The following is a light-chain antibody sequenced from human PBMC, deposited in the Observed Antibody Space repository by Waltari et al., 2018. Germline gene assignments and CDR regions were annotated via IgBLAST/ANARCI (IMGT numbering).Light chain of an antibody. CDR2: KAS. CDR3: QQYNSYSLT. CDR1: QSISTW. V-gene: IGKV1-5*03. Sequence: DIQLTQSPPTLSASVGHRVTLTCRASQSISTWLAWYQQKPGKAPKLLIYKASSLQSGVPSRFSGSGSGTEFTLTISSLQPDDFATYYCQQYNSYSLTLGGGTKVEIK. J-gene: IGKJ4*01.